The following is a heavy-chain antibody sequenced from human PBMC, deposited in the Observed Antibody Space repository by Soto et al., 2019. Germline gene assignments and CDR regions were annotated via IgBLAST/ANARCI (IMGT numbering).Heavy chain of an antibody. CDR3: ARGGGVAVAGSAAFDM. D-gene: IGHD6-19*01. CDR1: GYPVTAYY. CDR2: INPATGAA. J-gene: IGHJ3*02. Sequence: QLHLVQSGAVVKKPGASVTVSCSASGYPVTAYYMHWVRQAPGRGLEWMGGINPATGAARYTQTFQGRVSTTRGTSTSTVFMELSGRTSEDTAVFYCARGGGVAVAGSAAFDMWGQGTVVTVSS. V-gene: IGHV1-2*02.